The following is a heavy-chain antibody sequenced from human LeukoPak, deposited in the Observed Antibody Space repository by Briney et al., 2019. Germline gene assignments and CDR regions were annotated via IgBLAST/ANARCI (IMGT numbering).Heavy chain of an antibody. V-gene: IGHV1-46*04. Sequence: ASVKVSCKASGYTFTNNYMHWVRQAPGQGLEWMGITSPGGDSTNYAQKLQGRVTMTRDTSTSTVYLELSSLRSEDTAVYYCARGSSSWDYFDYWGQGTLVTVSS. CDR2: TSPGGDST. J-gene: IGHJ4*02. CDR3: ARGSSSWDYFDY. CDR1: GYTFTNNY. D-gene: IGHD6-13*01.